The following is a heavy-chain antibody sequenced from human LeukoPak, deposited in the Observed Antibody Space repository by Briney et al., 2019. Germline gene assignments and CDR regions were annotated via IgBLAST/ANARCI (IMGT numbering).Heavy chain of an antibody. CDR3: AKSSSPMVVVVISDSYFDL. CDR1: GFSFDDYA. J-gene: IGHJ2*01. D-gene: IGHD3-22*01. CDR2: INWNSGSI. Sequence: RAGGSLRLSCVASGFSFDDYAMHWVRQAPGKGLEWVSGINWNSGSIGYADSVKGRFTISRDNAKNSLYLQMNGLRLEDMALYYCAKSSSPMVVVVISDSYFDLWGRGTLVTVSS. V-gene: IGHV3-9*03.